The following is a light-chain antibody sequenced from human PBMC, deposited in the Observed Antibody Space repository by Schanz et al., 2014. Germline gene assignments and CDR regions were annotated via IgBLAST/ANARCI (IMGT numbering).Light chain of an antibody. CDR3: QHHDGSPI. J-gene: IGKJ4*01. CDR1: QSVSSS. Sequence: EIMMTQSPATLSVSPGARATLSCRASQSVSSSVAWYQQKPGQSPRLLIHGASTRATGIPARFSGSGSGTEFPLTISSLQSEDFAVYYCQHHDGSPIFGGGTKVETK. V-gene: IGKV3-15*01. CDR2: GAS.